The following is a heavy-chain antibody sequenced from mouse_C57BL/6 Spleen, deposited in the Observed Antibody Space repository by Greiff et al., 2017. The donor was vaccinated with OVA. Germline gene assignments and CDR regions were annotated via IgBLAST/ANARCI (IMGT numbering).Heavy chain of an antibody. Sequence: QVTLKVSGPELVKPGASVKISCKASGYAFSSSWMNWVKQRPGKGLEWIGRIYPGDGDTNYNGKFKGKATLTADKSSSTAYMQLSSLTSEDSAVYFCARSLHYWGQGTTLTVSS. J-gene: IGHJ2*01. CDR2: IYPGDGDT. CDR1: GYAFSSSW. CDR3: ARSLHY. V-gene: IGHV1-82*01.